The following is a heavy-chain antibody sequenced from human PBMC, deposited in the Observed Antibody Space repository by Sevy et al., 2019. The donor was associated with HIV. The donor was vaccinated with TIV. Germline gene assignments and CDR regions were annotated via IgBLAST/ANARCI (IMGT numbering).Heavy chain of an antibody. CDR2: ISSSSSYI. D-gene: IGHD3-22*01. J-gene: IGHJ4*02. CDR1: GFTFSSYS. CDR3: ARGYYDSSAPHEDDY. V-gene: IGHV3-21*01. Sequence: GGSLRLSCAASGFTFSSYSMNWVRQAPGKGLEWVSSISSSSSYIYYADSVKGRFTISRDNAKNSLYLQMNSLRAEDTAVYYCARGYYDSSAPHEDDYWGQGTLVTVSS.